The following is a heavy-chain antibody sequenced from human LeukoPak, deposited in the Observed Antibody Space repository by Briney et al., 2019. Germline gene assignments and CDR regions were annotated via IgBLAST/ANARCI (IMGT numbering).Heavy chain of an antibody. CDR2: IYYSGST. V-gene: IGHV4-59*08. D-gene: IGHD2-15*01. CDR1: GGSISGYY. J-gene: IGHJ4*02. Sequence: SETLSLTCTVSGGSISGYYWSWIRQPPGKGLEWIGYIYYSGSTSYNPSLKSQVTMSLDSSKNQLSLMMSSVTAADTAVYFCARAYCSGGSCFSRGNFDYWGQGTLVTVSS. CDR3: ARAYCSGGSCFSRGNFDY.